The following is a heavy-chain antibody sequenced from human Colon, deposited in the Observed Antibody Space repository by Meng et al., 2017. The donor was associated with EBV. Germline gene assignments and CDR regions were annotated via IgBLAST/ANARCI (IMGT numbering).Heavy chain of an antibody. Sequence: QLQLQESGSGLVKPSQTLSLPCVVSGDSVTNGGYSWSWIRQPPGKGLEWIGYIYHSGSTKYNPSLKRRVTISVDTSKNQFSLKLSSVTAADTAVYYCARDTSTWGNKGLDHWGQGILVTVSS. CDR3: ARDTSTWGNKGLDH. CDR1: GDSVTNGGYS. CDR2: IYHSGST. D-gene: IGHD7-27*01. J-gene: IGHJ4*02. V-gene: IGHV4-30-2*01.